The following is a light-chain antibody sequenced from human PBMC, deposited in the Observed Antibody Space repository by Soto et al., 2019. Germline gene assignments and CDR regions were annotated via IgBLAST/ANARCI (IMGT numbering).Light chain of an antibody. V-gene: IGKV3D-15*01. Sequence: EIVMTQSPATLSVSPGERATLSCRASQSVSSSLAWYQQKPGQAPRLLIYGASTRATDIPDRFSGSGSGTEFTLTISSLQSEDIAVYYCQERGRWPRATFGGGTKVEMK. CDR2: GAS. J-gene: IGKJ4*01. CDR3: QERGRWPRAT. CDR1: QSVSSS.